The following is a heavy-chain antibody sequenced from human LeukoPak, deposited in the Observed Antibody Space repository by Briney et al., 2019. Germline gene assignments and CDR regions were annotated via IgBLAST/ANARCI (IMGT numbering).Heavy chain of an antibody. CDR2: IYHSGST. CDR3: ARVGRQWLVEYYFDY. J-gene: IGHJ4*02. CDR1: GGSISSSNW. Sequence: PSETLSLTCAVSGGSISSSNWWSWVRQPPGKGLEWIGEIYHSGSTNYNPSLKSRVTISVDKSKNQFSLKLSSVTAADTAVYYCARVGRQWLVEYYFDYWGQGTLVTVSS. V-gene: IGHV4-4*02. D-gene: IGHD6-19*01.